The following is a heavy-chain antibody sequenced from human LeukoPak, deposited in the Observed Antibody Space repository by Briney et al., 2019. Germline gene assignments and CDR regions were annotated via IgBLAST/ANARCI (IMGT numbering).Heavy chain of an antibody. J-gene: IGHJ4*02. D-gene: IGHD2-2*01. Sequence: PGGSLRLSCAASGFTFSSYAMSWVRQAPGKGLEWVSAISGSGGSTYYADSVKGRFTISRDNSKNTLYLQMNSLRAEDTAVYYCAKVRGYCSRTSCPNFDYWGQGTLVTVSS. CDR2: ISGSGGST. CDR3: AKVRGYCSRTSCPNFDY. V-gene: IGHV3-23*01. CDR1: GFTFSSYA.